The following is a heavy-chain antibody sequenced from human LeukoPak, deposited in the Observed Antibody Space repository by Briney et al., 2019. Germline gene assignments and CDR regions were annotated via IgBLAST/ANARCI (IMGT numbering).Heavy chain of an antibody. J-gene: IGHJ4*02. V-gene: IGHV3-23*01. D-gene: IGHD3-10*01. CDR2: ISGTGGST. CDR1: GFTFSGNA. Sequence: GGSLRLSCAASGFTFSGNAMNWVRQAPGEGLEWVSTISGTGGSTYYADSVKGRFTISRDSSKNTLYLQMTSLRAEDTAVYYCAKRGPTDYGSGTYWYFDYWGQGTLVTVSS. CDR3: AKRGPTDYGSGTYWYFDY.